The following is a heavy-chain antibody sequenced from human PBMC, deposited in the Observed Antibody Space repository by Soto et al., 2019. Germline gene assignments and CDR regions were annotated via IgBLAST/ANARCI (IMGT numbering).Heavy chain of an antibody. CDR1: GYTFTSYG. D-gene: IGHD2-15*01. Sequence: ASVKVSCKASGYTFTSYGISWVRQAPGQRLEWMGWISAYNGNTNYAQKLQGRVTMTTDTSTSTAYMELRSLRSDDTAVYYCARDPLDIVVVVAATPDAFDIWGQGTMVTVSS. CDR2: ISAYNGNT. V-gene: IGHV1-18*01. J-gene: IGHJ3*02. CDR3: ARDPLDIVVVVAATPDAFDI.